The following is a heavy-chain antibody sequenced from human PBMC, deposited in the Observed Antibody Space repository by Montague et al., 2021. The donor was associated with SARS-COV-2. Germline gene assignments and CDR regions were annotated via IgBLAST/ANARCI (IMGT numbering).Heavy chain of an antibody. V-gene: IGHV4-4*07. Sequence: SETLSLTCTVSGGSINSYYWSWIRQPAGKGLEWIGRIYTSGRTNHSPSLKSRVTISVDTSKNQFSLKLSSVTVADTAVYYCARGTKRVFTYDYDSSGYASDYWGQGTLVTVSS. CDR1: GGSINSYY. CDR2: IYTSGRT. CDR3: ARGTKRVFTYDYDSSGYASDY. J-gene: IGHJ4*02. D-gene: IGHD3-22*01.